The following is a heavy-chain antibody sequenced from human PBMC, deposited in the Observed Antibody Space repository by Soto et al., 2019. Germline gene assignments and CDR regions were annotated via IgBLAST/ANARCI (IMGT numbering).Heavy chain of an antibody. CDR2: VSAYNGNT. CDR3: ASGVQVAGATAYYYYYGMDV. D-gene: IGHD6-19*01. CDR1: GYTFASYG. J-gene: IGHJ6*02. V-gene: IGHV1-18*01. Sequence: ASVKVSCKASGYTFASYGISWVRQAPGQGLEWMGWVSAYNGNTNYAQKLQGRVTMTTDTSTSTAYMELRSLRSDDTAVYYCASGVQVAGATAYYYYYGMDVWGQGTTVTVSS.